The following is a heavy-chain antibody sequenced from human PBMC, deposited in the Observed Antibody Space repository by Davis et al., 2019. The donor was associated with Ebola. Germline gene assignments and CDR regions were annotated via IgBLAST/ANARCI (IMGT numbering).Heavy chain of an antibody. D-gene: IGHD2-2*01. CDR2: IGTAGDT. Sequence: PGGSLRLSCAASGFTFSSYDMHWVRQATGKGLEWVSAIGTAGDTYYPGSVKGRFTISRENAKNSLYLQMNSLRAGDTAVYYCAKDRFDGSTSLYYYYYYGMDVWGQGTTVTVSS. CDR3: AKDRFDGSTSLYYYYYYGMDV. CDR1: GFTFSSYD. J-gene: IGHJ6*02. V-gene: IGHV3-13*01.